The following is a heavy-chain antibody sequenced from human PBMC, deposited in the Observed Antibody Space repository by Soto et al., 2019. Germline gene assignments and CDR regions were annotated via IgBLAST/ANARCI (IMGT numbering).Heavy chain of an antibody. V-gene: IGHV3-9*01. D-gene: IGHD2-15*01. J-gene: IGHJ3*02. CDR2: ISWNSGSI. CDR1: GFTFDDYA. CDR3: AKSTVVVVVDRAFDI. Sequence: EVQLVESGGGLVQPGRSLRLSCAASGFTFDDYAMHWVRQAPGKGLEWVSGISWNSGSIGYADSVKGRFTISRDNAKNSLYLQMNRLRAEDTALYYCAKSTVVVVVDRAFDIWGQGTMVTVSS.